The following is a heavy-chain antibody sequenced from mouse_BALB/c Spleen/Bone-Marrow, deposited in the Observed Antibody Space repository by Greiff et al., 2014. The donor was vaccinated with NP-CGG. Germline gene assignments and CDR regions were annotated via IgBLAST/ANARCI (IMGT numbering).Heavy chain of an antibody. V-gene: IGHV1S130*01. Sequence: QVQLQQSGSVLVRPGASVKLSCKASGYTFTGSWMHWAKQRPGQGLEWIGEIHPNSGNTNYNEKFKGKATLTVDTSSSTAYVDLSSLTSEDSAVYYCARGGFDYWGQGTTLTVSS. CDR3: ARGGFDY. CDR2: IHPNSGNT. CDR1: GYTFTGSW. J-gene: IGHJ2*01.